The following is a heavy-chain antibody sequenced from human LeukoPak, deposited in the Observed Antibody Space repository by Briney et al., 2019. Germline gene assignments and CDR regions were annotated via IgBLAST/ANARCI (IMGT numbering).Heavy chain of an antibody. D-gene: IGHD2-8*01. J-gene: IGHJ4*02. Sequence: GGSLRLSCAASGFTFSSYAMSWVRQAPGKGLEWVSAISGSGGSTYYADSVKGRFTISRDNSKNTLYLQMNSLRAEDTAVYYCAKDPDCTSGICYTFFEDGGQGTLVTVS. CDR1: GFTFSSYA. CDR2: ISGSGGST. CDR3: AKDPDCTSGICYTFFED. V-gene: IGHV3-23*01.